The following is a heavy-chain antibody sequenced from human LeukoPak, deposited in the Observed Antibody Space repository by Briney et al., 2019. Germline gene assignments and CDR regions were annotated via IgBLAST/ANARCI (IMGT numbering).Heavy chain of an antibody. CDR2: IYYSGST. D-gene: IGHD6-13*01. Sequence: SETLSLTCTVSGGSISSYYWCWIRQPPGKGLEWIGYIYYSGSTNYNPSLKSRVTISVDTSGNQFSLKLSSVTAADTAVYYCARDHRRAAAGTYYYYYMDVWGKGTTVSVSS. J-gene: IGHJ6*03. CDR3: ARDHRRAAAGTYYYYYMDV. CDR1: GGSISSYY. V-gene: IGHV4-59*01.